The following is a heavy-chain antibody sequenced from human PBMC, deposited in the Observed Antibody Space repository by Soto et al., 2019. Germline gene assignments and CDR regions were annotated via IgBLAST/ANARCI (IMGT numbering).Heavy chain of an antibody. J-gene: IGHJ4*02. CDR3: ARDGGRHSGGIDY. V-gene: IGHV1-69*01. CDR1: VGTFSSYS. Sequence: QVQLVQSGAEVKKPGSSVKVSCKASVGTFSSYSINWVLQAPGQGLEWIGEIIPIFGTANYAQKFQGRVKITADESTSTAYMELSSLRYEDTAVYYCARDGGRHSGGIDYWGQGTLVTVSS. CDR2: IIPIFGTA. D-gene: IGHD1-26*01.